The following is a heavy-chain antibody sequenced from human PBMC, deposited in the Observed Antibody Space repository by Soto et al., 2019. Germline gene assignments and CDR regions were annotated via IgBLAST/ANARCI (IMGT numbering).Heavy chain of an antibody. CDR2: INYRGST. V-gene: IGHV4-59*06. CDR3: ARDAPETAPY. J-gene: IGHJ4*02. Sequence: SETLSLTCTVSSAPITKYYWGWVRQHPEKGLEWIGYINYRGSTFYNPSLKSRIIISVEKSKNQFSLKLSSVTAADTAVYYCARDAPETAPYWGQGTLVTVSS. CDR1: SAPITKYY. D-gene: IGHD2-2*01.